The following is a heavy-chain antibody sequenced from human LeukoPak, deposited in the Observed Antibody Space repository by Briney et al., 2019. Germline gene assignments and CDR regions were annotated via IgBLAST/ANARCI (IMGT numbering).Heavy chain of an antibody. Sequence: SVKVSCKASGYTFTSYGISWVRQTPGQGLEWMGGIIPIFGTANYAQKFQGRVTITTDESTSTAYMELSSLRSEDTAVYYCARTVSEAWFDPWGQGTLVTVSS. CDR1: GYTFTSYG. CDR2: IIPIFGTA. J-gene: IGHJ5*02. CDR3: ARTVSEAWFDP. D-gene: IGHD3-16*02. V-gene: IGHV1-69*05.